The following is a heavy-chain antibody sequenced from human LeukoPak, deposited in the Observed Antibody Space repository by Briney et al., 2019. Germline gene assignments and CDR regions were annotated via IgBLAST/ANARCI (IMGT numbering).Heavy chain of an antibody. D-gene: IGHD2-2*01. V-gene: IGHV1-2*02. CDR1: GYTFTGYY. Sequence: ASVKVSCKASGYTFTGYYMHWVRQAPGQGLEWMGWINPNSGGTNYAQKFQGRVTMTRDTSISTAYMELSRLRSDDTAVYYCARDIWQLLFDPWFDPWGQGTLVTVSS. J-gene: IGHJ5*02. CDR3: ARDIWQLLFDPWFDP. CDR2: INPNSGGT.